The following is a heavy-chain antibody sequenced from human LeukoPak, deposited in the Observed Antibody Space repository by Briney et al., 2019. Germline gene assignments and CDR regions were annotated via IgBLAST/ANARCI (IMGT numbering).Heavy chain of an antibody. CDR1: GGSIRSYY. D-gene: IGHD6-13*01. J-gene: IGHJ4*02. V-gene: IGHV4-59*01. Sequence: SETLSLTCTVSGGSIRSYYWSWIRQPAGKGLEWIGYIYYSGSTNYNPSLKSRVTISVDTSKNQFSLKLTSVTAADTAVYYCARLDAGRFDYWGQGTLVTVSS. CDR3: ARLDAGRFDY. CDR2: IYYSGST.